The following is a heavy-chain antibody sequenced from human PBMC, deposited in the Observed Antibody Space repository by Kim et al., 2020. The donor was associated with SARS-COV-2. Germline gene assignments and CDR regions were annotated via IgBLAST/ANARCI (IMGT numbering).Heavy chain of an antibody. V-gene: IGHV3-30*18. D-gene: IGHD6-13*01. CDR2: ISYDGSNK. CDR3: AKDLFGSSWYYEYYYGMDV. J-gene: IGHJ6*02. Sequence: GGSLRLSCAASGFTFSSYGMHWVRQAPGKGLEWVAVISYDGSNKYYADSVKGRFTISRDNSKNTLYLQMNSLRAEDTAVYYCAKDLFGSSWYYEYYYGMDVWGQGTTVTVSS. CDR1: GFTFSSYG.